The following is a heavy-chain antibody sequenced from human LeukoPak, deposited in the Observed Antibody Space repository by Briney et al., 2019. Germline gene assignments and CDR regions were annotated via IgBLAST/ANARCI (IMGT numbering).Heavy chain of an antibody. Sequence: SETLSLTCTVSGGSISSYYWSWIRQPAGKGLEWIGRIYTSGSTNYNPSLKSRVTMSVDTSKNQFSLKLSSVTAADTAVYHCARASYYYDSSGYFLFDYWGQGTLVTVSS. D-gene: IGHD3-22*01. CDR2: IYTSGST. CDR3: ARASYYYDSSGYFLFDY. J-gene: IGHJ4*02. CDR1: GGSISSYY. V-gene: IGHV4-4*07.